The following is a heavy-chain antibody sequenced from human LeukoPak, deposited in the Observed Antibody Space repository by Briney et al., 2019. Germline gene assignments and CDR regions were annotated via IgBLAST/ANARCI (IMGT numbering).Heavy chain of an antibody. CDR3: ASAPVRGAAGTFDY. Sequence: SETLSLTCTVSGGSISSYYWSWIRQPPGKGLEWIGYIYYSGSTNYNPSLKSRVTISVDTSKNQFSLKLSSVTAADTAVYYCASAPVRGAAGTFDYWGQGTLVTVSS. J-gene: IGHJ4*02. V-gene: IGHV4-59*01. CDR1: GGSISSYY. D-gene: IGHD6-13*01. CDR2: IYYSGST.